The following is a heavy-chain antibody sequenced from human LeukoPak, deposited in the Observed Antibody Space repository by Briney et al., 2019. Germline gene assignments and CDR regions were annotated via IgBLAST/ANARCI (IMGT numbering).Heavy chain of an antibody. CDR1: GYTFTGYY. CDR2: INPNSGGT. V-gene: IGHV1-2*02. D-gene: IGHD3-22*01. CDR3: ARSDYYDSSGYDY. Sequence: ASVKVSCEASGYTFTGYYMHWVRQAPGQGLEWMGWINPNSGGTNYAQKFQGRVTMTRDTSISTAYMELSRLRSDDTAVYYCARSDYYDSSGYDYWGQGTLVTVSS. J-gene: IGHJ4*02.